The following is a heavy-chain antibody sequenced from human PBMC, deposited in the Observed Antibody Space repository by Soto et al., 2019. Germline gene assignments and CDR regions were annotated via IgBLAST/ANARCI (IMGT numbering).Heavy chain of an antibody. V-gene: IGHV1-69*01. CDR1: GGTFSSYA. CDR2: IIPIVGTA. Sequence: QVQLVQSGAEVKKHGSSVKVSCKASGGTFSSYAISWVLQAPGQGLKWLGGIIPIVGTANYAEKCQGRVTITAAESTSTSYMELSSLRSEDAAVYYCARGGRISVTMVRGVLDYWGQGTLVTVSS. CDR3: ARGGRISVTMVRGVLDY. D-gene: IGHD3-10*01. J-gene: IGHJ4*02.